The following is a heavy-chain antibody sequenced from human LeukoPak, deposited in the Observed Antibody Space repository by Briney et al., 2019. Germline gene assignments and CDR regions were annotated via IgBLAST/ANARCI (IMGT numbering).Heavy chain of an antibody. CDR1: GFTFSDYC. V-gene: IGHV3-11*06. Sequence: GGSLRLSCAASGFTFSDYCMSWIRQAPGKGLEWVSYISSSSSYTNYADSVKGRFTISRDNAKNSLYLQMNSLRAEDTAVYYCARSPYGDYVDYWGQGTLVTVSS. CDR3: ARSPYGDYVDY. D-gene: IGHD4-17*01. CDR2: ISSSSSYT. J-gene: IGHJ4*02.